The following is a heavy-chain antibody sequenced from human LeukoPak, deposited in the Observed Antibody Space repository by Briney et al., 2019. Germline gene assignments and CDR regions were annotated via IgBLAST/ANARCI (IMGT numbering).Heavy chain of an antibody. CDR2: MNPNSGNT. J-gene: IGHJ6*02. CDR3: AGYYYYYGMDV. Sequence: ASVKVSCKASGYTFTSYDINWVRQATGQGLEWMGWMNPNSGNTGYAQEFQGRVTMTRNTSISTAYMELSSLRSEDTAVYYCAGYYYYYGMDVWGQGTTVTVSS. V-gene: IGHV1-8*01. CDR1: GYTFTSYD.